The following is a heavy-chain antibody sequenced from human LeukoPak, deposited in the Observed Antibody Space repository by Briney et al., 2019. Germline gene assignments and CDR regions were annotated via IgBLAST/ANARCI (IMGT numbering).Heavy chain of an antibody. D-gene: IGHD6-19*01. Sequence: GGSLRLSCAASGFTFSSYAVSWVRQAPGKGLEWVSAISGSGGSTYYADSVKGRFTISRDNSKNTLYLQMNSLRAEDTAVYYCAKLKWLVLVGYPSYYFDYWGQGTLVTVSS. V-gene: IGHV3-23*01. J-gene: IGHJ4*02. CDR1: GFTFSSYA. CDR2: ISGSGGST. CDR3: AKLKWLVLVGYPSYYFDY.